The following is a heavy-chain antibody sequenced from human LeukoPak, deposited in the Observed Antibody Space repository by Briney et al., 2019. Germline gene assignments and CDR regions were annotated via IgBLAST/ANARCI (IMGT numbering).Heavy chain of an antibody. CDR1: GYTFTSQY. V-gene: IGHV1-46*01. Sequence: ASVTVSCKASGYTFTSQYMHWVRQAPGQGLDWMGIINPSGGSTNYAQKLQGTVTRASDPSTSTVYMELSSLRSEDSDLYYCARAAMSVVKTYDHDAFDIWGQGTMVTVSS. D-gene: IGHD5-12*01. CDR2: INPSGGST. CDR3: ARAAMSVVKTYDHDAFDI. J-gene: IGHJ3*02.